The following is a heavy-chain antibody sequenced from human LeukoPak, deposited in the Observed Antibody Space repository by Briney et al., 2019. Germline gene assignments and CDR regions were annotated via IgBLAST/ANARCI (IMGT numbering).Heavy chain of an antibody. Sequence: SQTLSLTCAISGDSVSSNSAAWNWIRQSPSRGLEWLGRTYYRSKWYNDYAVSVKSRITINPDTSKNQFSLQLNSVTPEDTAVCYCARDLVVAAPPYYYYGMDVWGHGTTVTVSS. CDR2: TYYRSKWYN. J-gene: IGHJ6*02. D-gene: IGHD6-25*01. V-gene: IGHV6-1*01. CDR1: GDSVSSNSAA. CDR3: ARDLVVAAPPYYYYGMDV.